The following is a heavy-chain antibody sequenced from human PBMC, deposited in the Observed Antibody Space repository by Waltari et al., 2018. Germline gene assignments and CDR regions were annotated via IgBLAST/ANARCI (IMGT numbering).Heavy chain of an antibody. CDR3: ARDPYGGNSDAFDI. Sequence: QVQLQESGPGLVKPSQTLSLPCTVSGGSISSGGYYWSWISQHPGKGLEWIGYIYYSGSTYYNPSLKSRVTISVDTSKNQFSLKLSSVTAADTAVYYCARDPYGGNSDAFDIWGQGTMVTVSS. V-gene: IGHV4-31*03. D-gene: IGHD4-17*01. CDR1: GGSISSGGYY. J-gene: IGHJ3*02. CDR2: IYYSGST.